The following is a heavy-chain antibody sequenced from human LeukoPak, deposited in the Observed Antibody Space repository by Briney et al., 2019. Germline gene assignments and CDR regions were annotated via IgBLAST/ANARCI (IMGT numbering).Heavy chain of an antibody. V-gene: IGHV4-38-2*02. CDR1: GYSISSGYY. Sequence: SETLSLTCTVSGYSISSGYYWGWIRQPPGEGLEWIGSISHSGSTYYNPSLKSRVIISLDTSKNHFSLKLSSVTAADTAVYYCARLRTLEYLFDPWGQGTLVTVSS. CDR2: ISHSGST. CDR3: ARLRTLEYLFDP. D-gene: IGHD1-1*01. J-gene: IGHJ5*02.